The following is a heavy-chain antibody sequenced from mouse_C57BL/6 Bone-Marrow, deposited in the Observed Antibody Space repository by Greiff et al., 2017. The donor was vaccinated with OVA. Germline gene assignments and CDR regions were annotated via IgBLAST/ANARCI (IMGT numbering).Heavy chain of an antibody. V-gene: IGHV5-12*01. CDR2: ISNGGGST. D-gene: IGHD1-1*01. Sequence: EVQLVESGGGLVQPGGSLKLSCAASGFTFSDYYMYWVRQTPEKRLEWVAYISNGGGSTYYPDTVKGRFTISRDNAKNTLYLQMSRLKSEDTAMYYCARRGYYYGPLWYFDVWGTGTTVTVSS. J-gene: IGHJ1*03. CDR3: ARRGYYYGPLWYFDV. CDR1: GFTFSDYY.